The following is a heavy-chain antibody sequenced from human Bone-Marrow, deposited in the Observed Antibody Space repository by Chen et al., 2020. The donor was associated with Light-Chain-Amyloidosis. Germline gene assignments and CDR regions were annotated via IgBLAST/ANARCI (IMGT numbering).Heavy chain of an antibody. CDR1: GFTVSSNY. V-gene: IGHV3-53*01. CDR3: ARPDTAMVTGYYYYGMDV. CDR2: IYSGGST. J-gene: IGHJ6*02. D-gene: IGHD5-18*01. Sequence: EVQLVESGGGLIQPGGSLRLSCAASGFTVSSNYMSWVRQAPGKGLEWVSVIYSGGSTYYADSVKGRFTISRDNSKNTLYLQMNSLRAEDTAVYYCARPDTAMVTGYYYYGMDVWRQGTTVTVSS.